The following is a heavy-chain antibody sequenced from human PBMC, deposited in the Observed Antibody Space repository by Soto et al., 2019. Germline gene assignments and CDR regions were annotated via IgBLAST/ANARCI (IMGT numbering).Heavy chain of an antibody. CDR3: AQEYNGGPDV. CDR1: GFTFSIYW. D-gene: IGHD1-1*01. Sequence: EVQVVESGGGLVQPGGSLRLSCAASGFTFSIYWMMWVRQAPGKGLEWVANMNEDGSKRHYGDSVKGRFTISRDNAKNALYLQMDSRRVEDTAVYFCAQEYNGGPDVWGQGTLLTVSS. CDR2: MNEDGSKR. V-gene: IGHV3-7*01. J-gene: IGHJ4*02.